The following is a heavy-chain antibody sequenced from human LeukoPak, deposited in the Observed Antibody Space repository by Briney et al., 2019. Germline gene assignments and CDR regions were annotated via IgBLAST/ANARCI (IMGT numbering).Heavy chain of an antibody. J-gene: IGHJ6*03. CDR3: ARDPKSSGSGHGNPYYYYYYMDV. CDR1: GFTFSTYG. CDR2: MSYDGSNK. D-gene: IGHD3-22*01. Sequence: AGGSLRLSCAASGFTFSTYGMHWVRQAPGKGLEWVAVMSYDGSNKYYADSVKGRFTISRDNSKNTLYLQMNSLRAEDTAVYYCARDPKSSGSGHGNPYYYYYYMDVWGKGTTVTVSS. V-gene: IGHV3-30*03.